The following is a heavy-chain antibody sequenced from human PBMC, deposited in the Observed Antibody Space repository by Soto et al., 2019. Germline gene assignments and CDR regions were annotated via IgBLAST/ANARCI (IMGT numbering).Heavy chain of an antibody. D-gene: IGHD2-2*02. CDR3: AREDYCSSTSCHKGYYYYGMDV. J-gene: IGHJ6*02. Sequence: GGSLRLSCVASGFTFSSYSMVWVRQAPGKGLEWISYIFVSSTTIYYADSVKGRFTVSRDNAQNSLFLLMNSLRAEDTAVYYCAREDYCSSTSCHKGYYYYGMDVWGQGTTVTVSS. CDR1: GFTFSSYS. V-gene: IGHV3-48*04. CDR2: IFVSSTTI.